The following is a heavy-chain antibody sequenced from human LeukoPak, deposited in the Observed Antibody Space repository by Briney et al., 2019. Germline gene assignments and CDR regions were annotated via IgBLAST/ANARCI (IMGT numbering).Heavy chain of an antibody. J-gene: IGHJ4*02. D-gene: IGHD3-22*01. Sequence: ASVKVSCKASGGIFSRYAISWVRQAPGRGLEWMGGIIPLFGTANYAQRFQGRLTITADESTRTAYMELSSLRSEDTAIYYCAREWDFDSSGFYHYYWGQGTLVTVSS. V-gene: IGHV1-69*13. CDR3: AREWDFDSSGFYHYY. CDR2: IIPLFGTA. CDR1: GGIFSRYA.